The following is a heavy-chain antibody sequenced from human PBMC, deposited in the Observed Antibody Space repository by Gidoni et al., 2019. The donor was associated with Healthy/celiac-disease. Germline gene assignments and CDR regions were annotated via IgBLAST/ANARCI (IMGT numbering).Heavy chain of an antibody. CDR3: ARDRTLLRYFGIDP. CDR1: GFTFSSYW. D-gene: IGHD3-9*01. V-gene: IGHV3-7*03. Sequence: EVQLVESGGGLVQPGGSLRLSCAASGFTFSSYWMSWVRKAPGKGLGLVANIKQDGSEKYYVDSVKGRFTISRDNAKNSLYLQINSLRAEDTAVYYCARDRTLLRYFGIDPWGQGTLVTVSS. CDR2: IKQDGSEK. J-gene: IGHJ5*02.